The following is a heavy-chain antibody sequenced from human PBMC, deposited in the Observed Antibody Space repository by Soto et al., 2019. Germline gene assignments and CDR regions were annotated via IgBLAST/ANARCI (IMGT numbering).Heavy chain of an antibody. J-gene: IGHJ3*01. D-gene: IGHD6-13*01. CDR2: ISDSGRV. CDR1: GGSISTYF. CDR3: ARDRIAADGTAVAFDF. V-gene: IGHV4-59*01. Sequence: QVQLQESGPGLVKPSETLSLTCTVSGGSISTYFWNWLRQPPGKGLEWIAYISDSGRVSYNPSLKNRVSLSLDASKNRFSLTLNSVTAADTAVYYCARDRIAADGTAVAFDFWGQGTMVTVSS.